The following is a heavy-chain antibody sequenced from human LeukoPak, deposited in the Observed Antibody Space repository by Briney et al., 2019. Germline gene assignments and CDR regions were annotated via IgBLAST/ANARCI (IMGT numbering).Heavy chain of an antibody. V-gene: IGHV1-8*01. CDR2: MNPNSGNT. D-gene: IGHD3-3*01. J-gene: IGHJ6*02. CDR1: EYTFTSYD. CDR3: ARVPLPTGTIFGAPLLYYGMDV. Sequence: ASVKVSCKASEYTFTSYDINWVRQATGQGLEWMGWMNPNSGNTGYAQKFQGRVTMTRNTSISTAYMELSSLRSEDTAVYYCARVPLPTGTIFGAPLLYYGMDVWGQGTTVTVSS.